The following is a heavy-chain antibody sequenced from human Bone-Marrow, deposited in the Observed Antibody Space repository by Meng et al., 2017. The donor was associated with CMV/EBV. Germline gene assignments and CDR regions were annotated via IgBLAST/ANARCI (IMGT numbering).Heavy chain of an antibody. CDR1: AYTFTTYD. D-gene: IGHD3-10*01. Sequence: GAVKDSCKASAYTFTTYDINWVRQATGRGLEWMGWMNPNRGNTGYSQKSQGRVIMTRNTSISTAYMELSSLRSEDTAIYYCARARGYYGSRSYYPHFVYWGQGTLVTVSS. CDR2: MNPNRGNT. V-gene: IGHV1-8*01. J-gene: IGHJ4*02. CDR3: ARARGYYGSRSYYPHFVY.